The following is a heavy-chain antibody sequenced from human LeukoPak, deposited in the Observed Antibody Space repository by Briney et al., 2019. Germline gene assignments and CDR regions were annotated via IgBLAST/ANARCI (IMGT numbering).Heavy chain of an antibody. CDR2: ISGSGGST. Sequence: GGSLRLSCAASGFTFSSYAMSWVRQAPGKGLEWVSAISGSGGSTYYADSVKGRFTISGDSSKNTLYLQMNSLRAEDTAVYHCAKGSGYGQYYFDYWGQGTLVTVSS. V-gene: IGHV3-23*01. CDR1: GFTFSSYA. D-gene: IGHD5-18*01. J-gene: IGHJ4*02. CDR3: AKGSGYGQYYFDY.